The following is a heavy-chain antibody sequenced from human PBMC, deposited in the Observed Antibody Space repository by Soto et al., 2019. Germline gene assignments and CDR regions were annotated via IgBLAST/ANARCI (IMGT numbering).Heavy chain of an antibody. CDR1: GGSFSGYY. J-gene: IGHJ5*02. Sequence: QVQLQQWGAGLLKPSETLSLTCAVYGGSFSGYYWNWIRQPPGKGLEWIGEVTHSGSTNYNPSLKSLATISVDPSCTQFFLNLSSVTAADTAAYYCAGFPRWFAPWGQGTLVTVSS. CDR3: AGFPRWFAP. V-gene: IGHV4-34*01. CDR2: VTHSGST.